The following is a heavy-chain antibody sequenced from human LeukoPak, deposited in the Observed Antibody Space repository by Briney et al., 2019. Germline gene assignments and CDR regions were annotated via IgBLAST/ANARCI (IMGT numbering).Heavy chain of an antibody. CDR2: IWYDGSKK. V-gene: IGHV3-33*06. D-gene: IGHD4-17*01. Sequence: GGSLRLSCAPSGFTFSNYGIHWVRQAPGKGLEWVAIIWYDGSKKYYADFVKGRFTISRDNSMNTLYLQMNSLRAEDTAVYYCAKETSDYGDYVNAFDVWGQGTMVTVSS. J-gene: IGHJ3*01. CDR1: GFTFSNYG. CDR3: AKETSDYGDYVNAFDV.